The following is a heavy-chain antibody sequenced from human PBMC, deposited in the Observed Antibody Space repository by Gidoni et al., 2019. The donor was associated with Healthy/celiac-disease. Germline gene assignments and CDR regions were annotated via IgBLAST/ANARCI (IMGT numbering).Heavy chain of an antibody. D-gene: IGHD6-13*01. J-gene: IGHJ4*02. V-gene: IGHV3-21*01. Sequence: EVQLVESGGGLVMPGGSLSLSCAASGFTFRSYSMTWVRQAPGKGVEWGSSISSSSSDIYYADSVKGRFTISRDNAKNSLYLQMNSLRAEDTAVYYCARVALAAAGPGRYYFDYWGQGTLVTVSS. CDR1: GFTFRSYS. CDR2: ISSSSSDI. CDR3: ARVALAAAGPGRYYFDY.